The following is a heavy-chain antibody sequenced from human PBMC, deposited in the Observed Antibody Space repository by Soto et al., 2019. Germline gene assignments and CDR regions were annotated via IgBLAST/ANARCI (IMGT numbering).Heavy chain of an antibody. D-gene: IGHD2-15*01. CDR2: IDPSDSYT. CDR3: ARVVADHNWFGP. J-gene: IGHJ5*02. V-gene: IGHV5-10-1*01. Sequence: GESLKISCKGSGYSFTSYWISWVRQMPGKGLEWMGRIDPSDSYTNYSPSFQGHVTISADKSISTACLQWSSLKASDAAIYYCARVVADHNWFGPWGQGTLVTVSS. CDR1: GYSFTSYW.